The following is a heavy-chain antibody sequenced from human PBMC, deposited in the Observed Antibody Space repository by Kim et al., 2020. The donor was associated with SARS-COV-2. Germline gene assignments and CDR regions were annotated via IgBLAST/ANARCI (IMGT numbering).Heavy chain of an antibody. J-gene: IGHJ3*01. Sequence: GGSLRLSCAASGFTFSDSPMHWVRQASGKGLEWVGRIRSKANSYATSYAASVKGRFNISRDDSESTAYLQMNSLKTEDTAVYYCTRIPGTTVAFWDAFDVWGQGTMVTVSS. V-gene: IGHV3-73*01. CDR2: IRSKANSYAT. CDR3: TRIPGTTVAFWDAFDV. CDR1: GFTFSDSP. D-gene: IGHD1-1*01.